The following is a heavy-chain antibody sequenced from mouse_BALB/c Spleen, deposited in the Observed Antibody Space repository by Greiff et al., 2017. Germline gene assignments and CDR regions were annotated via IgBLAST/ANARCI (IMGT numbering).Heavy chain of an antibody. J-gene: IGHJ4*01. CDR1: GFTFSSYT. CDR2: ISNGGGST. D-gene: IGHD2-1*01. V-gene: IGHV5-12-2*01. CDR3: ARHRDGNHKGYYYAMDY. Sequence: DVHLVESGGGLVQPGGSLKLSCAASGFTFSSYTMSWVRQTPEKRLEWVAYISNGGGSTYYPDTVKGRFTISRDNAKNTLYLQMSSLKSEDTAMYYCARHRDGNHKGYYYAMDYWGQGTSVTVSS.